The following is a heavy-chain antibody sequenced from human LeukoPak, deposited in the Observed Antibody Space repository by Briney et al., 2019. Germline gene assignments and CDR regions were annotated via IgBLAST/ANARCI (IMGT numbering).Heavy chain of an antibody. CDR3: ARDLRDGYNYYYYYMDV. CDR2: IIPIFGTA. V-gene: IGHV1-69*13. J-gene: IGHJ6*03. D-gene: IGHD5-24*01. Sequence: SVKVSCKASGGTFSSYAISWVRQAPGQGLEWMGGIIPIFGTANYAQKFQGRVTITADESTSTAYMELSSLRSEDTAVYYCARDLRDGYNYYYYYMDVWGKGTTVTVSS. CDR1: GGTFSSYA.